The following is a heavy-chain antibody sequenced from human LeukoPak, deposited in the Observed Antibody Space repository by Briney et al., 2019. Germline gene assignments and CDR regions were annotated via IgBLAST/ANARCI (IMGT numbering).Heavy chain of an antibody. Sequence: ASVKVSCKVSGYTLTELSMHWVRQAPGKGLEWMGGFDPEDGGTIYAQKFQGRVTMTEDTSTDTAYMELSSLRSEDTAVYYCATGITMVRGVTYYYYGMDVWGKGTTVTVSS. CDR2: FDPEDGGT. D-gene: IGHD3-10*01. J-gene: IGHJ6*04. CDR3: ATGITMVRGVTYYYYGMDV. V-gene: IGHV1-24*01. CDR1: GYTLTELS.